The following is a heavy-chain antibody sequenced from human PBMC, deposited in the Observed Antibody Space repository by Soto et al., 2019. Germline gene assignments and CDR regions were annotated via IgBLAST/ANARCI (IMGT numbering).Heavy chain of an antibody. J-gene: IGHJ6*02. CDR3: ARDDELGEKPRGNDYYYGMDV. CDR1: VYTFTSYG. D-gene: IGHD1-1*01. CDR2: ISAYNGNT. V-gene: IGHV1-18*04. Sequence: ASVKVSCKASVYTFTSYGIGWVRQAPGQGLEWMGWISAYNGNTNYAQKLQGRVTMTTDTSTSTAYMELRSLRSDDTAVYYCARDDELGEKPRGNDYYYGMDVWGQGTTVTVSS.